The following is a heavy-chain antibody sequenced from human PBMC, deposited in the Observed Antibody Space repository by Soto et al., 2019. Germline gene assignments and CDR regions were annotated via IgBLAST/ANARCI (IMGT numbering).Heavy chain of an antibody. J-gene: IGHJ4*02. CDR3: ARDDEDGSYCDLSY. D-gene: IGHD3-10*01. V-gene: IGHV3-30-3*01. CDR2: ILHDGNNK. CDR1: GFTISNYI. Sequence: QVQLVESGGGVVQPGRSLRLSCAASGFTISNYIMHWVRQAPGKGLEWVAMILHDGNNKYYADSVKGRFTISRDNSKNTLYLQMNSLRTEDTAMYYCARDDEDGSYCDLSYWGQGTLVTVSS.